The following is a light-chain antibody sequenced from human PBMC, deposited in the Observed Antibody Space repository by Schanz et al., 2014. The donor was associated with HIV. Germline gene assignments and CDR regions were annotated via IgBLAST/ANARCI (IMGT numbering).Light chain of an antibody. J-gene: IGLJ2*01. CDR1: RRDIGTHDF. CDR3: AAWDDSLNGVI. CDR2: EVS. Sequence: QSALTQPPSASGSPGQSVTISCTGTRRDIGTHDFLSWYQHPPAKAPKLIIYEVSKRPSGVPARFSGSKSGNTASLAISGLQSEDEADYYCAAWDDSLNGVIFGGGTKLTVL. V-gene: IGLV2-8*01.